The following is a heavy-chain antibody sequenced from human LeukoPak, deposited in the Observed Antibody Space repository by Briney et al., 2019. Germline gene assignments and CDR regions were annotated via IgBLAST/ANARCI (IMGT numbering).Heavy chain of an antibody. J-gene: IGHJ4*02. CDR3: ARRGHHGDHDY. CDR1: GGSISSSSSYY. V-gene: IGHV4-39*01. CDR2: IYYSGST. Sequence: SETLSLTCTVSGGSISSSSSYYWGWIRQPPGKGLEWIGSIYYSGSTYYNPSLKSRVTISVDTSKNQFSLKLTSVTAADTAVYYCARRGHHGDHDYWGQGTLVTVSS. D-gene: IGHD2-21*02.